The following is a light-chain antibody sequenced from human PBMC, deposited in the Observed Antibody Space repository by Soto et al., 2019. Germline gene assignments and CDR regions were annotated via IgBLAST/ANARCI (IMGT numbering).Light chain of an antibody. CDR3: QIGGPGFHF. CDR1: SGHSSYA. Sequence: QLVLTQSPSASASLGASVKLTCTLSSGHSSYAIAWHQKQPGKGPRYLMDLNNDGSHTKGDGIPDRFSGSSSGADRFLIIPSLQSGGGADYFCQIGGPGFHFFGGGT. CDR2: LNNDGSH. J-gene: IGLJ2*01. V-gene: IGLV4-69*01.